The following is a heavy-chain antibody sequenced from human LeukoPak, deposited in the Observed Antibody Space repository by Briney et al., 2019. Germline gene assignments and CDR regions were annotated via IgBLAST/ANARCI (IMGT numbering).Heavy chain of an antibody. CDR1: GYSFATYW. CDR2: THPGDSDT. V-gene: IGHV5-51*01. Sequence: GESLKISCKGSGYSFATYWIGWGRQMPGKGLEWMGITHPGDSDTRYSPSFQGQVTISADKSITTAYLQSSSLKTSDTAMYYCARLDSGQCSVGSCYSFDSWGQGTLVTVSS. CDR3: ARLDSGQCSVGSCYSFDS. J-gene: IGHJ4*02. D-gene: IGHD2-15*01.